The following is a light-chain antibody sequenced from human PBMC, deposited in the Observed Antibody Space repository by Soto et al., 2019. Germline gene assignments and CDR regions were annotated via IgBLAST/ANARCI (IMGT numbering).Light chain of an antibody. V-gene: IGLV1-47*02. J-gene: IGLJ1*01. CDR3: VAWDDNLNAYV. CDR2: LGD. CDR1: TSNIGTFY. Sequence: QSVLTQPPSASSTPGQTVTISCSGSTSNIGTFYVYWYQHLPGTAPKLLIYLGDQRASGVSDRFSGSKSGTSASLAINGLRSDDEADYYCVAWDDNLNAYVFGSGTRSPS.